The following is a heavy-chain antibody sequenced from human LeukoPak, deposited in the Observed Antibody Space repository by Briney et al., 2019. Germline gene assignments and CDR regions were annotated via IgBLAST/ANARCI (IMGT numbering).Heavy chain of an antibody. J-gene: IGHJ4*02. V-gene: IGHV3-23*01. CDR3: ATGSGWPPFDY. CDR1: GFTFSTYA. Sequence: GGSLRLSCAASGFTFSTYAMSWVRQAPGKGLEWVSGISGSGDSTYYADSVKGRFTISRDNSKNTLYLQMNSLRDEDTAVYYCATGSGWPPFDYWGQGTLVTVSS. CDR2: ISGSGDST. D-gene: IGHD6-19*01.